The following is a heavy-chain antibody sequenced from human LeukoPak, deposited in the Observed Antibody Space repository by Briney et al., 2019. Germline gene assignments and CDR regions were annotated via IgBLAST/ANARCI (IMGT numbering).Heavy chain of an antibody. D-gene: IGHD3-10*01. V-gene: IGHV3-66*01. Sequence: PSETLSLTCTVSGYSINSGYFWGWIRQPPGKGLEWVSIIYSSDYIYYADSVKGRFTISRDNSKNTLYLQMNSLRVEDSAVYYCATERPDSRVPDYWGQGLVVTVSS. J-gene: IGHJ4*02. CDR2: IYSSDYI. CDR3: ATERPDSRVPDY. CDR1: GYSINSGYF.